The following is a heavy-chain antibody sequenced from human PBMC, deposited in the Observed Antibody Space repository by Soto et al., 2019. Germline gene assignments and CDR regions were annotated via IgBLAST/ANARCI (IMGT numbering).Heavy chain of an antibody. CDR2: IYHSGST. CDR3: ARLPYGSGSTDAFDI. D-gene: IGHD3-10*01. Sequence: PSETLSLTCAVSGGSISSGGYSWSWIRQPPGKGLEWIGYIYHSGSTYYNPSLKSRVTISVDRSKNQFSLKLSSVTAADTAVYYCARLPYGSGSTDAFDIWGQGTMVTVSS. CDR1: GGSISSGGYS. V-gene: IGHV4-30-2*01. J-gene: IGHJ3*02.